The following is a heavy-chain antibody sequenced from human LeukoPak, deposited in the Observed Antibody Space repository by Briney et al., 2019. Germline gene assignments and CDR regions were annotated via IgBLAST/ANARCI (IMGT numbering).Heavy chain of an antibody. CDR3: AKGGSYFHYYYGMDV. V-gene: IGHV3-30*18. CDR1: GFTFSSYG. J-gene: IGHJ6*02. CDR2: ISYDGSNK. D-gene: IGHD1-26*01. Sequence: GGSLRLSCAASGFTFSSYGMHGVRQAPGKGLEGVAVISYDGSNKSYADSVKGRFTISRDNSKNTLYLQMNSLRDEDTAVYYCAKGGSYFHYYYGMDVWGQGTTVTVSS.